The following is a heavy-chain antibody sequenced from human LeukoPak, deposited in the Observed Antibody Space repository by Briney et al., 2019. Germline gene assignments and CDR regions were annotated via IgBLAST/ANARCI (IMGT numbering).Heavy chain of an antibody. Sequence: ASVKVSCKASGGTFSSYAISWVRQAPGQGLEWMGGIIPIFGTANYAQKFQGRVTITTDESTSTAYMELSSLRSEDTAVYYCARHSCGGDCYPGSYAFDIWGQGTMVTVSS. V-gene: IGHV1-69*05. CDR3: ARHSCGGDCYPGSYAFDI. J-gene: IGHJ3*02. CDR1: GGTFSSYA. D-gene: IGHD2-21*02. CDR2: IIPIFGTA.